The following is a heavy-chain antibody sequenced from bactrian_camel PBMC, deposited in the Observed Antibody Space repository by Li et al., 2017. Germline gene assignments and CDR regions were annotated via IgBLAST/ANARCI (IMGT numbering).Heavy chain of an antibody. J-gene: IGHJ4*01. CDR3: AAAISDLPVDVVATLGHWSFSY. D-gene: IGHD1*01. CDR1: GYTLFTTYC. Sequence: VQLVESGGGSVQAGGSLTLSCTVSGYTLFTTYCMAWFRQAPGKEREVVARIATGSGNTYYADSVKGRFTISQDNAKNTVYLQMNSLKPEDTATYYCAAAISDLPVDVVATLGHWSFSYWGPGTQVTVS. V-gene: IGHV3S1*01. CDR2: IATGSGNT.